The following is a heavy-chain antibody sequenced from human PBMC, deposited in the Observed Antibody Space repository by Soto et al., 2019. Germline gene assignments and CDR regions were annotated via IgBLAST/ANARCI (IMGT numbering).Heavy chain of an antibody. J-gene: IGHJ4*02. CDR2: MNPNTGNS. CDR3: ARRAETNGWNGFGADKYYFDF. CDR1: GYTFTSYD. D-gene: IGHD1-1*01. Sequence: ALVKVSCKASGYTFTSYDIYWVRQATGQGLEWMGWMNPNTGNSDYAQKFQGRVTMTSDTSISTAHMELSSLRSEDTAVYYCARRAETNGWNGFGADKYYFDFWGQGTRVTVSS. V-gene: IGHV1-8*01.